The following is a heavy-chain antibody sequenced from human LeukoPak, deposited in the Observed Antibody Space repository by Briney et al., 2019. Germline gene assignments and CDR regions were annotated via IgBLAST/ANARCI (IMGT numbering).Heavy chain of an antibody. CDR2: IYYSGST. CDR1: GGSISSSSYY. D-gene: IGHD3-9*01. J-gene: IGHJ4*02. CDR3: ARGPDILTVRYFDY. V-gene: IGHV4-39*07. Sequence: PSETLSLTCTVSGGSISSSSYYWGWIRQPPGKGLEWIGSIYYSGSTYYNPSLKSRVTISVDTSKNQFSLKLSSVTAADTAVYYCARGPDILTVRYFDYWGQGTLVTVSS.